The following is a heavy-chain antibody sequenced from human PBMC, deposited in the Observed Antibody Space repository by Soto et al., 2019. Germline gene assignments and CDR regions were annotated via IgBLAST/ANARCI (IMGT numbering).Heavy chain of an antibody. V-gene: IGHV1-8*01. Sequence: VASVKVSCKTSGYTFTTYDMNWVRQATGQGLEWMGWMNPDSGNTGYLQKFQGRVTMTRDTSISTAYMELSSLTSEDTAVYYCARVRQQKHGHDYWGQGPLVPVSS. CDR2: MNPDSGNT. D-gene: IGHD6-13*01. J-gene: IGHJ4*02. CDR1: GYTFTTYD. CDR3: ARVRQQKHGHDY.